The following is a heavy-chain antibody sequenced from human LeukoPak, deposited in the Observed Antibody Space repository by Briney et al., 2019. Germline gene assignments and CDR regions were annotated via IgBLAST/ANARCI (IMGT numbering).Heavy chain of an antibody. D-gene: IGHD4-17*01. CDR1: GFTVSSNY. CDR3: ACLSTVTAIDY. J-gene: IGHJ4*02. V-gene: IGHV3-53*01. CDR2: IYSGGST. Sequence: GGSLRLSCAASGFTVSSNYMSWVRQAPGKGLEWVSVIYSGGSTYYADSVKGRFTISRDNAKNSLYLQMNSLRAEDTAVYYCACLSTVTAIDYWGQGTLVTVSS.